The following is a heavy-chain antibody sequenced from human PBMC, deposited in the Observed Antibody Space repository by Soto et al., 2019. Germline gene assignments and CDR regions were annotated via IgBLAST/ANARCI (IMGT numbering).Heavy chain of an antibody. Sequence: QVQLVESGGGVVQPGRSLRLSCAASGFTFSSYAMHWVRQAPGKGLEWVAVISYDGSNKYYGDSVKGRFTISRDNSKNTLYLQMNSLRAEDTAVYYCASSGYCSSTSCYVYYYYGMDVWGQGTTVTVSS. CDR3: ASSGYCSSTSCYVYYYYGMDV. CDR2: ISYDGSNK. J-gene: IGHJ6*02. CDR1: GFTFSSYA. V-gene: IGHV3-30-3*01. D-gene: IGHD2-2*01.